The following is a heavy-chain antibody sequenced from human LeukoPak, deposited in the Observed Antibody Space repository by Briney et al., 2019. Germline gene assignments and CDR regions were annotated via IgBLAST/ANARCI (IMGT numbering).Heavy chain of an antibody. V-gene: IGHV3-23*01. CDR2: IHYTSSPT. Sequence: PGGSLRLSCAASGFTFSSYSMNWVRQAPGKGLEWVSAIHYTSSPTFYADSVKGRFTTSRDNSRNTLYLQMDSLSAEDTAVYFCAKQLGYQPPLDYWGQGTLVTVSS. CDR1: GFTFSSYS. D-gene: IGHD2-2*01. CDR3: AKQLGYQPPLDY. J-gene: IGHJ4*02.